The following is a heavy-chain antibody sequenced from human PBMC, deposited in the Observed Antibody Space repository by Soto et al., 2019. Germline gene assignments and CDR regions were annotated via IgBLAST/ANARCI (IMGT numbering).Heavy chain of an antibody. CDR1: GGSFSGYY. D-gene: IGHD3-22*01. CDR2: INHSGST. Sequence: QVQLQQWGAGLLKPSETLSLTCAVYGGSFSGYYWRWIRQPPGKGLEWIGEINHSGSTNYNPSLKSRVTISVDTSKNQFSLKLSSVTAADTAVYYCARLADYYDSSGYHPGDYWGQGTLVTVSS. CDR3: ARLADYYDSSGYHPGDY. J-gene: IGHJ4*02. V-gene: IGHV4-34*01.